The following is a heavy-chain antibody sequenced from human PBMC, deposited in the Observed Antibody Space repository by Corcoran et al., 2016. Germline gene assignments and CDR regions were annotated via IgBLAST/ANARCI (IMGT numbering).Heavy chain of an antibody. Sequence: QVQLVESGGGVVQPGRSLRLSCAASGFTFSSYGMHWVRQAPGRGLEWVAVIWYDGSNKYYADSVKGRFTISRDNSKNTLYLQMNSLRAEETGVYYCARDYYDSSGYYPAAGYWGQGTLVTAPS. CDR1: GFTFSSYG. D-gene: IGHD3-22*01. J-gene: IGHJ4*02. CDR2: IWYDGSNK. V-gene: IGHV3-33*01. CDR3: ARDYYDSSGYYPAAGY.